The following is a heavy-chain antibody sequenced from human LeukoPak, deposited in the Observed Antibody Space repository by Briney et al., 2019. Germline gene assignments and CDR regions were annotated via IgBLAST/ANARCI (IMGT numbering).Heavy chain of an antibody. CDR3: AREGWGTYSSGPYYFDY. V-gene: IGHV1-18*04. CDR1: GYTFTRYG. J-gene: IGHJ4*02. D-gene: IGHD6-19*01. CDR2: ISAYNGNT. Sequence: GASVKVSCKASGYTFTRYGISWVRQGPGQGLEWMGWISAYNGNTNYAQKVQGRVTMTTDTSTSTAYMELRSLRSDDTAVYYCAREGWGTYSSGPYYFDYWGLGTLVTVSS.